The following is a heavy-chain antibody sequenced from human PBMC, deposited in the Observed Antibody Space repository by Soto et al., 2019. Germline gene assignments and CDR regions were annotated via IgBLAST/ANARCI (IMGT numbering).Heavy chain of an antibody. D-gene: IGHD1-1*01. CDR2: ISGASDST. V-gene: IGHV3-11*06. Sequence: GSLRLSCAASGFTFSGYYMAWVRQAPGEGLEWISYISGASDSTDYADSVKGRFTVSRDNARNSLFLQMNSLRVEDTAVYYCVRARTTTWSGTTRGWFDPWGQGSLVTVSS. CDR1: GFTFSGYY. J-gene: IGHJ5*02. CDR3: VRARTTTWSGTTRGWFDP.